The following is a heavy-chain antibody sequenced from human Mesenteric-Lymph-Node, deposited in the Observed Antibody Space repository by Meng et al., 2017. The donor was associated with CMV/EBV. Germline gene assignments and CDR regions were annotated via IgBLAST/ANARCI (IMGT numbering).Heavy chain of an antibody. CDR1: GFTVSSNY. J-gene: IGHJ4*02. CDR3: ASEVLRYFDWLLPSFDY. V-gene: IGHV3-66*02. D-gene: IGHD3-9*01. CDR2: IYSGGST. Sequence: GESLKISCAASGFTVSSNYMSWVCQAPGKGLEWVSVIYSGGSTYYADSVKGRFTISRDNSKNTLYLQMNSLRAEDTAVYYCASEVLRYFDWLLPSFDYWGQGTLVTVSS.